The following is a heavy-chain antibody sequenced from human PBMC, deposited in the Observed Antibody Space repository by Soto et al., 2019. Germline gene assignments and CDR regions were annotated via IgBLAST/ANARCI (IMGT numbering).Heavy chain of an antibody. Sequence: ASVKVSCKASGYTSTNSGFNWIRQAPGQGLEWMGIINPSGGSTSYAQKFQGRVTMTRDTSTSTVYMELSSLRSEDTAVYYCARDPIHPSNIVVVPAAQTGYYYGMDVWGQGTTVTVS. CDR1: GYTSTNSG. CDR3: ARDPIHPSNIVVVPAAQTGYYYGMDV. V-gene: IGHV1-46*03. J-gene: IGHJ6*02. CDR2: INPSGGST. D-gene: IGHD2-2*01.